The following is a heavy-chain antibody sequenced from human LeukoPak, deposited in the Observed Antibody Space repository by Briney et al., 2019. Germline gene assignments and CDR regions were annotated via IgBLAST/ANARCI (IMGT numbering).Heavy chain of an antibody. CDR2: IYHSGST. J-gene: IGHJ4*02. V-gene: IGHV4-30-2*01. CDR1: GGSISSGGYY. CDR3: ARAVEVRWFGD. Sequence: PSQTLSLTCTVSGGSISSGGYYWSWIRQPPGKGLEWIGYIYHSGSTYYNPSLKSRVTISVDTSKNQFSLKLSFVTAADTAVYYCARAVEVRWFGDWGQGTLVTVSS. D-gene: IGHD3-10*01.